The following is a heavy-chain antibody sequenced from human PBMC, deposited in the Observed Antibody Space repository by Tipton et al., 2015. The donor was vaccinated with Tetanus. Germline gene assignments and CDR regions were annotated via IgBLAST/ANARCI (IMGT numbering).Heavy chain of an antibody. CDR2: INHSGST. CDR3: ARGTGDY. D-gene: IGHD1-14*01. CDR1: GGSISGSPYF. J-gene: IGHJ4*02. Sequence: TLSLTCTVSGGSISGSPYFWNWIRQQPGRGLEWIGEINHSGSTPYSPSFKSRVTISVDTSKNQFSLKLSSVTAADTAVYYCARGTGDYWGQGTLVTVSS. V-gene: IGHV4-39*07.